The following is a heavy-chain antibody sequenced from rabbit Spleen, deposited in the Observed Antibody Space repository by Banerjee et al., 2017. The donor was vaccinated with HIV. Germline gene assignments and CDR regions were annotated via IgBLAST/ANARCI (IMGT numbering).Heavy chain of an antibody. J-gene: IGHJ4*01. CDR1: GFDFSVYG. V-gene: IGHV1S47*01. CDR2: IDPIFGRT. Sequence: QEQLVESGGCLVQPGGSLKLSCKASGFDFSVYGLSWVHQAPGKGLEWIGYIDPIFGRTYYASWVNGRFTISSHNAQNTLYLQLNSLTVADTATYFCVRARPYPFVLWGPGTLVTVS. CDR3: VRARPYPFVL. D-gene: IGHD1-1*01.